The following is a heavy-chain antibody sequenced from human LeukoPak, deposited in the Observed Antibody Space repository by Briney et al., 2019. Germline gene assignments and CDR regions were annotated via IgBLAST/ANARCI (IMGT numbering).Heavy chain of an antibody. CDR2: INSDGSNT. CDR3: ARGGFGHNMDV. Sequence: GGSLRLSCVASEFTFSNYWLHWVRQAPGKGPVWVSRINSDGSNTIYADSVKGRFTISRDNAKNTAYLQMNSLRVEDTAIYYCARGGFGHNMDVWGKGTTVTVSS. CDR1: EFTFSNYW. D-gene: IGHD3-3*01. V-gene: IGHV3-74*01. J-gene: IGHJ6*03.